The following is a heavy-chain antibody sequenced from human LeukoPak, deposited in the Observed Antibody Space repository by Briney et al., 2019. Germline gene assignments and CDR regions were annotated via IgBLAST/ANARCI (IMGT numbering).Heavy chain of an antibody. CDR2: INHSGST. Sequence: SETLSLTCAVYGESFSGYYWSWVRQPPGKGLEWIGEINHSGSTNYNPSLKSRVTISVDTSKNQFSLRLNSVTAADRAVYYCARGHYHYASGSYGVFRFDPWGQGTLVTVSS. J-gene: IGHJ5*02. CDR1: GESFSGYY. D-gene: IGHD3-10*01. CDR3: ARGHYHYASGSYGVFRFDP. V-gene: IGHV4-34*01.